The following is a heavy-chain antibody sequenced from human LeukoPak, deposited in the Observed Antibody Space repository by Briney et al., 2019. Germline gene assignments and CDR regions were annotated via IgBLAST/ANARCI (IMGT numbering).Heavy chain of an antibody. CDR1: GYTFTNYG. J-gene: IGHJ3*02. CDR2: INPNSGGT. CDR3: AVPSDGTGGAFDI. Sequence: ASVKVSCKASGYTFTNYGISWVRQAPGQGLEWMGWINPNSGGTNYAQKFQGRVTMTRDTSISTAYTELSRLRSDDTAVYYCAVPSDGTGGAFDIWGQGTMVTVSS. V-gene: IGHV1-2*02. D-gene: IGHD1-14*01.